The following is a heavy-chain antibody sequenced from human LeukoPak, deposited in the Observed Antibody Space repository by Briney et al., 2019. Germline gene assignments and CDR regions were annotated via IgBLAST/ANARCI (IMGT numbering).Heavy chain of an antibody. D-gene: IGHD4-17*01. V-gene: IGHV4-59*01. Sequence: SETLSLTCTVSGGSISSYYWSWIRQPPGKGLEWIGYIYYSGSTNYNPSLKSRGTISVDTSKNQFSLKLSSVTAADTAVYYCARGASWLDYGDYDYFDYWGQGTLVTVSS. CDR3: ARGASWLDYGDYDYFDY. CDR2: IYYSGST. CDR1: GGSISSYY. J-gene: IGHJ4*02.